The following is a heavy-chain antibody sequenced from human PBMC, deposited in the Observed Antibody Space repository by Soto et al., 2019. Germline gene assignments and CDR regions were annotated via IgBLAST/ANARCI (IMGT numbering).Heavy chain of an antibody. J-gene: IGHJ4*02. CDR2: INAGNGNT. CDR1: GYPFTSYA. Sequence: QVQLVQSGAEEKKPGASVKVSCKASGYPFTSYAMHWVRQAPGQRLEWMGWINAGNGNTKYSQKFQGRFTITRDTSESTAYLEMSSLRSEDTAVYYCARSIVVVTALDYWGQGTLVTVSS. V-gene: IGHV1-3*05. D-gene: IGHD2-21*02. CDR3: ARSIVVVTALDY.